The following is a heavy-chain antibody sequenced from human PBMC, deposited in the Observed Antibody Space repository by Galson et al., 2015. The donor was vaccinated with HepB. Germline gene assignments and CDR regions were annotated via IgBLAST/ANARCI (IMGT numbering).Heavy chain of an antibody. Sequence: SETLSLTCAVYGGSFSGYYWSWIRQPPGKGLEWIGEINHSGSTNYNPSLKSRVTISVDTSKNQFSLKLSSVTAADTAVYYCARGTGGSSWYRGWFDPWGQGTLVTVSS. V-gene: IGHV4-34*01. CDR1: GGSFSGYY. D-gene: IGHD6-13*01. J-gene: IGHJ5*02. CDR2: INHSGST. CDR3: ARGTGGSSWYRGWFDP.